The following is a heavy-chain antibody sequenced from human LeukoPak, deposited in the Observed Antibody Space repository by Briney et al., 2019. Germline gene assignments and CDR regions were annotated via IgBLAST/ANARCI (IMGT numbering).Heavy chain of an antibody. Sequence: ASVRVSCKASGYTFTSYGISWVRQAPGQGLEWMGWISAYNGNTNYAQKLQGRVTMTTDTSTSTAYMELSRLRSDDTAVYYCASERSWQQLVTTPAPDYWGQGTLVTVSS. CDR1: GYTFTSYG. J-gene: IGHJ4*02. CDR3: ASERSWQQLVTTPAPDY. D-gene: IGHD6-13*01. V-gene: IGHV1-18*01. CDR2: ISAYNGNT.